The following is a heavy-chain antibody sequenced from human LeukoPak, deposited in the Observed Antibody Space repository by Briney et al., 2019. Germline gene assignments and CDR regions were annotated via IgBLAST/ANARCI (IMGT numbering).Heavy chain of an antibody. CDR3: ARDPGSRFNYGSGSYWFDP. CDR1: GFTFSSYA. Sequence: WSLRLSCAASGFTFSSYAMHWVRQAPGEGVEWVAVISYDGSNKYYEDSVKGRFTISRDNSKNTLYLQMNSLSAEDTAVYYCARDPGSRFNYGSGSYWFDPWGQGTLVTVSS. V-gene: IGHV3-30*04. D-gene: IGHD3-10*01. J-gene: IGHJ5*02. CDR2: ISYDGSNK.